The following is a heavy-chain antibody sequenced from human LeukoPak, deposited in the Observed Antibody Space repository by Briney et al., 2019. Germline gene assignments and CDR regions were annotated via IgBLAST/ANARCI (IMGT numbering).Heavy chain of an antibody. CDR2: INTNTGNP. CDR1: GYTFTSYA. Sequence: GASVKVSCKASGYTFTSYAMNWVRQAPGQGLEWMGWINTNTGNPTYAQGFTGRFVFSLDTSVSTAYLQISSLKAEDTAVYYCARVLSAEHCSSTSCYSNWFDPWGQGTLVTVSS. D-gene: IGHD2-2*01. V-gene: IGHV7-4-1*02. CDR3: ARVLSAEHCSSTSCYSNWFDP. J-gene: IGHJ5*02.